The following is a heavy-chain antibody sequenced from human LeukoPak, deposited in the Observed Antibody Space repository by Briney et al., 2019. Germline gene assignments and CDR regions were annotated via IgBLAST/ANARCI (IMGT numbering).Heavy chain of an antibody. D-gene: IGHD5-24*01. V-gene: IGHV1-46*01. CDR1: GYTFTSYY. CDR3: ARVGMEMATITPPFYYYYYMDV. Sequence: ASVKVSCKASGYTFTSYYMHWVRQAPGQGLEWMGIINPSGGSTSYAQKFQGRVTMTRDMSTSTVYMELSSLRSEDAAVYYCARVGMEMATITPPFYYYYYMDVWGKGTTVTVSS. J-gene: IGHJ6*03. CDR2: INPSGGST.